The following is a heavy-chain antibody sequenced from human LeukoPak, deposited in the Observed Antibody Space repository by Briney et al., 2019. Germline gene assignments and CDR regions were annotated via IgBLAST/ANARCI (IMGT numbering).Heavy chain of an antibody. CDR3: ARESPSVAGSQFDY. V-gene: IGHV4-61*02. D-gene: IGHD6-19*01. CDR1: GGSISSGSYY. CDR2: IYTSGST. Sequence: SETLSLTCTVSGGSISSGSYYWSWIRQPAGKGLEWIGRIYTSGSTNYNPSLKSRVTISVDTSKNQFSLKLSSVTAADTAVYYCARESPSVAGSQFDYWGQGTLVTVSS. J-gene: IGHJ4*02.